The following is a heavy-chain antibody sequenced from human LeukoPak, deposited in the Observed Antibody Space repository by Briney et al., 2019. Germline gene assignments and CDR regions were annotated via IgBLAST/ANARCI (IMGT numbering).Heavy chain of an antibody. CDR2: ISAYNGNT. Sequence: ASVKVSCKASGYTFTSYGISWVRQAPGQGFEWMGWISAYNGNTNYAQKLQGRVTMTTDTSTSTAYMELRSLRSDDTAVYYCARVGPTGYSGYDDAFDIWGQGTMVTVSS. CDR3: ARVGPTGYSGYDDAFDI. CDR1: GYTFTSYG. V-gene: IGHV1-18*01. D-gene: IGHD5-12*01. J-gene: IGHJ3*02.